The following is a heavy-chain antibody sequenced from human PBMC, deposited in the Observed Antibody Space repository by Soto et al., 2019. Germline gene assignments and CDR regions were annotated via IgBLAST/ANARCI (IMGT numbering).Heavy chain of an antibody. CDR1: GFTFSNYG. V-gene: IGHV3-33*01. D-gene: IGHD5-18*01. CDR2: IWYDGRNK. J-gene: IGHJ4*02. CDR3: ARVDTPMVCFDY. Sequence: QVQLVESGGGVVQPGRSLRLSCAASGFTFSNYGMHWVRQAPGKGLEWVAVIWYDGRNKYYADSVKGRFTISRDNSKNTLYLQMNSLRAEDTAVYYCARVDTPMVCFDYWGQGTLVTVSS.